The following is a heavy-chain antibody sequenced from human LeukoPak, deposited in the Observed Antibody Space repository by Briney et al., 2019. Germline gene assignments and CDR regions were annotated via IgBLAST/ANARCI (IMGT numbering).Heavy chain of an antibody. J-gene: IGHJ4*02. CDR2: INHSGST. D-gene: IGHD3-9*01. V-gene: IGHV4-34*01. CDR3: ARMYYDILTGSKRFDY. CDR1: GGSFSGYY. Sequence: SETLSLTCAVYGGSFSGYYWSWIRQPPGKGLEWIGEINHSGSTNYNPSLKSRVTISVDTSKNQSSLKLSSVTAADTAVYYCARMYYDILTGSKRFDYWGQGTLVTVSS.